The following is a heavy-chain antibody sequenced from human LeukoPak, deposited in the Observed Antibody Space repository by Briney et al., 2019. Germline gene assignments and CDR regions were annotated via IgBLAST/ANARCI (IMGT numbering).Heavy chain of an antibody. CDR3: AKEGYGSTWDADFDY. D-gene: IGHD6-13*01. CDR2: IRYDVSNK. J-gene: IGHJ4*02. Sequence: PGGSLRLACAASGFTFSNYAIHWVRQAPAKGLGWVAFIRYDVSNKEYADSVKGRFTISRDNSKNTLYLQMNSLRAEDAAVYYCAKEGYGSTWDADFDYWGQGTLVIVSS. CDR1: GFTFSNYA. V-gene: IGHV3-30*02.